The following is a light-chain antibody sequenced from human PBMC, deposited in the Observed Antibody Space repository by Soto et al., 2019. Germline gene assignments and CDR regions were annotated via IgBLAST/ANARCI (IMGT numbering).Light chain of an antibody. Sequence: AIRMTQSPSSLSASTGDRVTITCRASHCLNTYLAWYQQKPGTAPKLLIYGVSSLQTGVPSRFSGSGSGTDFTLIISSLQSEDFATYYCQQYFSYPYTLGQGTKVDIK. CDR3: QQYFSYPYT. J-gene: IGKJ2*01. CDR2: GVS. CDR1: HCLNTY. V-gene: IGKV1-8*01.